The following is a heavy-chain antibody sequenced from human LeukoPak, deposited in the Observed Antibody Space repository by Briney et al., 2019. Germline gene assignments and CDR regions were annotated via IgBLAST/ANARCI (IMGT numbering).Heavy chain of an antibody. V-gene: IGHV4-59*01. CDR3: ARVPNLEWELLYAFDI. D-gene: IGHD1-26*01. J-gene: IGHJ3*02. CDR2: IYYSGSA. CDR1: GGSISSYY. Sequence: SETLSLTCTVSGGSISSYYWSWIRQPPGKGLEWIGYIYYSGSANYNPSLKSRVTISVDTSKNQFSLKLSSVTAADTAVYYCARVPNLEWELLYAFDIWGQGTMVTVSS.